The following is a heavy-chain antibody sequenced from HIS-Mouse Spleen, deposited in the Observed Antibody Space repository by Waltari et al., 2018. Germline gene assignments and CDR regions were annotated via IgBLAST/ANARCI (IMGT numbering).Heavy chain of an antibody. V-gene: IGHV4-31*03. CDR1: GGSISSGGYY. CDR2: IYYSGST. CDR3: ARSPYYDFWSGYSDNWFDP. D-gene: IGHD3-3*01. Sequence: QVQLQESGPGLVKPSQTLSLTCTVSGGSISSGGYYWSWIRQHPGKGLGWIGYIYYSGSTCYNPAIKSRVTISVDTSKNQFSLKLSSVTAADTAVYYCARSPYYDFWSGYSDNWFDPWGQGTLVTVSS. J-gene: IGHJ5*02.